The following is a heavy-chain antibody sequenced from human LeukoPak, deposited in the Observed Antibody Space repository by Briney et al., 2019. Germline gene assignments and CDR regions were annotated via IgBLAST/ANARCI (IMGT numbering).Heavy chain of an antibody. CDR1: GFTFTSSA. J-gene: IGHJ4*02. V-gene: IGHV1-58*02. D-gene: IGHD6-13*01. CDR3: ARALAAAAGRRAGMMGD. CDR2: IVVGSGNT. Sequence: ASVKVSCKASGFTFTSSAMQWVRQARGQRLEWIGWIVVGSGNTNYAQKFQERVTTTRDMSTSTAYMELRSLRSEDTAVYYCARALAAAAGRRAGMMGDWGQGTLVTVSS.